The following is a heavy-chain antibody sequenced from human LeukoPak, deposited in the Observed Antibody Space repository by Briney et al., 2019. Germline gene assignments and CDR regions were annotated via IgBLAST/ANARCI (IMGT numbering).Heavy chain of an antibody. D-gene: IGHD3-10*01. J-gene: IGHJ4*02. CDR1: GGSISSSSYY. V-gene: IGHV4-39*07. CDR2: IYYSGST. Sequence: PSETLSLTCTVSGGSISSSSYYWGWIRQPPGKGLEWIGSIYYSGSTYYNPSLKSRVTISVDTSKNQFSLKLGSVTAADTAVYYCARLYRGVSWFGGKRYFDYWGQGTLVTVSS. CDR3: ARLYRGVSWFGGKRYFDY.